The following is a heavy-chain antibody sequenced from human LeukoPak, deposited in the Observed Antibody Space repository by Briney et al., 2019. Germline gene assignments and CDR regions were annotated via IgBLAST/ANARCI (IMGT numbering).Heavy chain of an antibody. CDR3: ARRKGFGEGYFDS. J-gene: IGHJ4*02. CDR1: GGSISSSSYY. D-gene: IGHD3-10*01. CDR2: IYYSRGT. V-gene: IGHV4-39*01. Sequence: PSETLSLTCTVSGGSISSSSYYWGWIRQPPGKGLEWIGSIYYSRGTYYSPSLKSRVTISVDTSKNQFSLKLTSVTAADTAVYYCARRKGFGEGYFDSWGQGTLVTVSS.